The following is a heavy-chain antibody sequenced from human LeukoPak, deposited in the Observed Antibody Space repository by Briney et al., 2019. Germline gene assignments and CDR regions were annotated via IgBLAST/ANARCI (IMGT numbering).Heavy chain of an antibody. J-gene: IGHJ4*02. CDR3: AREVVPAAHFDY. CDR2: IIPIFGTA. V-gene: IGHV1-69*13. D-gene: IGHD2-2*01. Sequence: ASVKVSCKASGYTFTSYDINWVRQAPGQGLEWMGGIIPIFGTANYAQKFQGRVTITADESTSTAYMELSSLRSEDTAVYYCAREVVPAAHFDYWGQGTLVTVSS. CDR1: GYTFTSYD.